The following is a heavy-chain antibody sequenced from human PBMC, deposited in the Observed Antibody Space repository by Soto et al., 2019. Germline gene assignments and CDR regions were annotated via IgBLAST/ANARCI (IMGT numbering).Heavy chain of an antibody. CDR1: GFTFSSYA. D-gene: IGHD6-19*01. CDR3: AGGKVAVAEYFDY. J-gene: IGHJ4*02. Sequence: GGSLRLSCAASGFTFSSYAMSWVRQAPGKGLEWVSAISGSGGSTYYADSVKGLFTISRDNSKNTLYLQMNSLRAEDTAVYYCAGGKVAVAEYFDYWGQGTLVTVSS. CDR2: ISGSGGST. V-gene: IGHV3-23*01.